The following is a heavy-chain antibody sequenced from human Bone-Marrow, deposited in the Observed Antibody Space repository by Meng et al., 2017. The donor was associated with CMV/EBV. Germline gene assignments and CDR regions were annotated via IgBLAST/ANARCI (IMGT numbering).Heavy chain of an antibody. CDR1: GFTFSSYS. Sequence: GESLKISCAASGFTFSSYSMNWVRQAPGKGLEWVSSISSSSSYIYYADSVKGRFTISRDNAKNSLYLQMNSLRAEDTAVYYCAREDRGSYYSYYYGMDVWGQGTTVTVPS. D-gene: IGHD1-26*01. V-gene: IGHV3-21*01. J-gene: IGHJ6*02. CDR2: ISSSSSYI. CDR3: AREDRGSYYSYYYGMDV.